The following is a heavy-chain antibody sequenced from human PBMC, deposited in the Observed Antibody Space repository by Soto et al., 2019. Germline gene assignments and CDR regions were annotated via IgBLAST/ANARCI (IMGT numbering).Heavy chain of an antibody. D-gene: IGHD3-22*01. CDR2: IYYSRST. V-gene: IGHV4-39*01. CDR1: GGSISSSSYY. CDR3: ASTTPKNYYDSSGYNP. Sequence: PSETLSLTCTVSGGSISSSSYYWGWIRQPPGKGLEWIGSIYYSRSTYYNPSLKSRVTISVDTSKNQFSLKLSSVTAADTAVYYCASTTPKNYYDSSGYNPWGQGTLVTVSS. J-gene: IGHJ5*02.